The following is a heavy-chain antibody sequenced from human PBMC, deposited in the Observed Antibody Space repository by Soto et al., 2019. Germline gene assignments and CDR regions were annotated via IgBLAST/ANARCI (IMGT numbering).Heavy chain of an antibody. V-gene: IGHV3-21*01. CDR2: ISSSSSYI. J-gene: IGHJ4*02. CDR3: ASPNYYDSPYFDY. D-gene: IGHD3-22*01. Sequence: GGSLRLSCAASGFTFSSYSMNWVRQAPGKGLEWVSSISSSSSYIYYADSVKGRFTISRDNAKNSLYLQMNSLRAEDTAVYYCASPNYYDSPYFDYWGQGTLVTVSS. CDR1: GFTFSSYS.